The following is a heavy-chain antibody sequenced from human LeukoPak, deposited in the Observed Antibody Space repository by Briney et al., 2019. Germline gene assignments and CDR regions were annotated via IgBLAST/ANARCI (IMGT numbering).Heavy chain of an antibody. J-gene: IGHJ4*02. D-gene: IGHD3-3*01. V-gene: IGHV4-4*02. Sequence: SETLSLTCAVSGGSVTSTNWWTWVRQPPGKGLEWIGEVHLDGRTNYNPSLTGRLTMSVDLYENHISLKMTSLTAADTAVYYCAREGGFYRPLDYSGQGMLVTVSS. CDR2: VHLDGRT. CDR3: AREGGFYRPLDY. CDR1: GGSVTSTNW.